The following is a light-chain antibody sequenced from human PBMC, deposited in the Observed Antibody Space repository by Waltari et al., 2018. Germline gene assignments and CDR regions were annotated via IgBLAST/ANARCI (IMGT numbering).Light chain of an antibody. J-gene: IGLJ2*01. Sequence: HSALTQPASVSGSPGQSISISCAGTTSDIGAYDLVSWYQKYPGKAPKLIIYEVKNRPSGISPRFSASKSGDTASLTISGLQAEDEAEYYWASYVNSFALVFGGGTKVSVL. CDR2: EVK. CDR1: TSDIGAYDL. CDR3: ASYVNSFALV. V-gene: IGLV2-14*01.